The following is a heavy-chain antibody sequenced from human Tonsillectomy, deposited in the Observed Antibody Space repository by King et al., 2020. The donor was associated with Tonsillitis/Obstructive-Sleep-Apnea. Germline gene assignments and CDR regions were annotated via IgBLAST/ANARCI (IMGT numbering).Heavy chain of an antibody. J-gene: IGHJ6*03. CDR1: GYTLTELS. CDR3: ATRTSSYYYYYMDV. CDR2: FDPEDGET. Sequence: QLVQSGAEVKKPGASVKVSCKVSGYTLTELSMHWVRQAHGKGHEWMGGFDPEDGETIYAQKFQCRVTMTEDTSTDTAYMELSSLRSEDTAVYYCATRTSSYYYYYMDVWGKGTTVTVSS. V-gene: IGHV1-24*01. D-gene: IGHD1/OR15-1a*01.